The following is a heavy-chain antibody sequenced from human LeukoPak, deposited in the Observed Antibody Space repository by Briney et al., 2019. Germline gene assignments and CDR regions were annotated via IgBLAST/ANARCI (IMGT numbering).Heavy chain of an antibody. CDR1: GGSFSGYY. J-gene: IGHJ2*01. D-gene: IGHD2-15*01. V-gene: IGHV4-34*01. CDR3: ARELSFDL. CDR2: MNDSGST. Sequence: NPSETLSLTCAVNGGSFSGYYWTWIRQPPGKGLEWIGEMNDSGSTNYNPSLKSRATISVDTSKNQFSLRLTSVTAADTAVYYCARELSFDLWGRGTLVTVSS.